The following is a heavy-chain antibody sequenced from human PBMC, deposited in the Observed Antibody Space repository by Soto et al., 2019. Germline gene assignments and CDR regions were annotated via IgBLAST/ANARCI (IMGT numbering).Heavy chain of an antibody. J-gene: IGHJ5*02. V-gene: IGHV4-39*01. CDR2: IYYSGST. CDR1: GGSISNSSYY. CDR3: ARQMRGPIPYFGWLSPLTS. Sequence: SETLSLTCTVSGGSISNSSYYWGWIRQPPGKGLEWIGSIYYSGSTYYNPSLKSRVTISVDTSKNQFSLKLSSVTAADAAVYFCARQMRGPIPYFGWLSPLTSWGQGTQVTVSS. D-gene: IGHD3-9*01.